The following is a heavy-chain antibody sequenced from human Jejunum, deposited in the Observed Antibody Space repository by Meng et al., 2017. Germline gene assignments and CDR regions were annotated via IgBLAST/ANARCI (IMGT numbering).Heavy chain of an antibody. V-gene: IGHV3-73*01. D-gene: IGHD3-22*01. CDR3: TRAYHDCSRYDSSRYYYAGDY. CDR1: GFTFSGSD. CDR2: IRGKANNYAK. J-gene: IGHJ4*02. Sequence: GGSLRLSCAASGFTFSGSDMHWVRQASGKGLEWVGRIRGKANNYAKAYAASVKGRFIVSRDDSKNTAYLQMDSLKTEDTAVYYCTRAYHDCSRYDSSRYYYAGDYWGLGNLVTVAS.